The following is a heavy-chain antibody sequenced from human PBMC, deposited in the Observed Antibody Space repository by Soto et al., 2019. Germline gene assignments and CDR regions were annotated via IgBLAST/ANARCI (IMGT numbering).Heavy chain of an antibody. D-gene: IGHD2-15*01. V-gene: IGHV4-59*08. CDR1: GGSFSPNY. CDR2: IYYGGTT. J-gene: IGHJ4*03. CDR3: ARARGARYFDY. Sequence: SETLSLTCTVSGGSFSPNYWSWIRQPPGKGLEWVGYIYYGGTTSYNPSLQRRVTISVDTSKNQFSLKLSSVTAADTAVYYCARARGARYFDYWGQGTMVTVSS.